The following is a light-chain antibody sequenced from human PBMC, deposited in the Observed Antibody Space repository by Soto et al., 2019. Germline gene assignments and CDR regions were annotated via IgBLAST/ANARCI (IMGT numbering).Light chain of an antibody. CDR1: QSVSSSD. J-gene: IGKJ1*01. V-gene: IGKV3-20*01. Sequence: EIVLTQSPGALSLSPGERVTLSCRASQSVSSSDLAWYQQKPGQAPRLLIFGASSRATGNPDSFRGSGSGTGFTVTSSRLEPQDFAVYYCREYGSSPPTWTFGQGTKVEI. CDR3: REYGSSPPTWT. CDR2: GAS.